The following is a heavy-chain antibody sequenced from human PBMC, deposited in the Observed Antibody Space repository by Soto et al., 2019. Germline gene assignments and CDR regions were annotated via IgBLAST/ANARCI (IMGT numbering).Heavy chain of an antibody. J-gene: IGHJ6*02. CDR3: ARDSDCHSTSCFFPPHV. V-gene: IGHV3-21*06. Sequence: GGSLRLSCSASGFTFSDENMSWVRQVPGKGLEWVSGISGGGSYIFYADSVQGRFSISRDNPKNSLFLEMNSLRVEDTAVYYCARDSDCHSTSCFFPPHVWGQGTTVTVS. CDR1: GFTFSDEN. CDR2: ISGGGSYI. D-gene: IGHD2-2*01.